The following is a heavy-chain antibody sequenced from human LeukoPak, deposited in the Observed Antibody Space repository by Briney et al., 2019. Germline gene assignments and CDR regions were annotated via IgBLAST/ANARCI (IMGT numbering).Heavy chain of an antibody. J-gene: IGHJ6*02. CDR2: IWFDGSNK. D-gene: IGHD6-19*01. CDR1: GFTFGSYG. CDR3: AKAVAATGHYYFGMDV. Sequence: GGSLRLSCTASGFTFGSYGMHWVRQAPGKGLEWVAVIWFDGSNKYYADSVKGRLTISRDNSKSTLYLQMNSLRAEDTAVYYCAKAVAATGHYYFGMDVWGQGTTVTVSS. V-gene: IGHV3-33*06.